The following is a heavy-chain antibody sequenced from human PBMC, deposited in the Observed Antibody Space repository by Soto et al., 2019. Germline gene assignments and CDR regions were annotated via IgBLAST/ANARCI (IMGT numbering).Heavy chain of an antibody. CDR3: AREGPGDCGY. D-gene: IGHD2-21*02. CDR1: GFTFSSYE. V-gene: IGHV3-48*03. CDR2: ISSSGSTI. J-gene: IGHJ4*02. Sequence: EVQLVESGGNLVQPGGSLRLSCAASGFTFSSYEMNWVRQAPGKGLEWVSYISSSGSTIYYADSVMGRFTISRDNAKNSLYLQMNSLRAEDTALYYCAREGPGDCGYWGQGTLVTVSS.